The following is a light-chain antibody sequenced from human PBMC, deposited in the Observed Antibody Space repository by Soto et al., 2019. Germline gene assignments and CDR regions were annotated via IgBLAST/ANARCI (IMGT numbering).Light chain of an antibody. CDR1: QSVSSY. V-gene: IGKV3-11*01. J-gene: IGKJ3*01. CDR2: DTS. Sequence: EIVLTQSPATLSLSPGERATLSCRASQSVSSYLAWYQQKPGQAPRLLIYDTSKRATGIPARFSGSGSGTGFTLTISRLEAEDFAVYYCQQRTNWPRSFTFGPGTKVDIK. CDR3: QQRTNWPRSFT.